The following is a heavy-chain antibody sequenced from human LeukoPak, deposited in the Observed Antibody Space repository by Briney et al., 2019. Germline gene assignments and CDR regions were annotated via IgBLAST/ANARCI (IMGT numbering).Heavy chain of an antibody. D-gene: IGHD2-2*01. J-gene: IGHJ6*04. Sequence: GGSLRLSCAASGFTFSDYYMSWIRQAPGKGLEWVSYISSSSSYTNYADSVKGRFTISGDNAKNSLYLQMNSLRAEDTAVYYCARVVVPAASIVATIDDLRADYYYGMDVWGKGTTVTVSS. V-gene: IGHV3-11*06. CDR2: ISSSSSYT. CDR3: ARVVVPAASIVATIDDLRADYYYGMDV. CDR1: GFTFSDYY.